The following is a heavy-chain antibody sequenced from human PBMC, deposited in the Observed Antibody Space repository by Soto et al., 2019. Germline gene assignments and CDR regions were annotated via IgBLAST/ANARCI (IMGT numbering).Heavy chain of an antibody. Sequence: SETLSLTCTVSGGSISSYYWSWIRQPPGKGLEWIGYIYYSGSTNYNPSLKSRVTISVDTSKNQFSLKLSSVTAADTAVYYCARVWFGGYYYYGMDVWGQGTTVT. J-gene: IGHJ6*02. CDR2: IYYSGST. CDR1: GGSISSYY. CDR3: ARVWFGGYYYYGMDV. D-gene: IGHD3-10*01. V-gene: IGHV4-59*01.